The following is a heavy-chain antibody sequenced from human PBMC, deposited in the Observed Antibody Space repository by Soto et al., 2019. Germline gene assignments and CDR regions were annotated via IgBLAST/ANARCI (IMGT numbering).Heavy chain of an antibody. CDR1: GYTFTSYG. J-gene: IGHJ6*02. CDR3: ARTMVRGVIYYGMDV. Sequence: ASVKGSFKASGYTFTSYGLSWVRQAPGQGLERMGWISAYNGNTNYAQKLQGRVTMTTDTSTSTAYMELRSLRSDDTAVYYCARTMVRGVIYYGMDVWGQGTTVTDSS. D-gene: IGHD3-10*01. V-gene: IGHV1-18*01. CDR2: ISAYNGNT.